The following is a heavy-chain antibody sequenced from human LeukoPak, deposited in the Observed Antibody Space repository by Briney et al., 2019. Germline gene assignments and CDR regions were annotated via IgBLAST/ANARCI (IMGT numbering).Heavy chain of an antibody. J-gene: IGHJ4*02. Sequence: SETLSLTCTDSGGSIRSYYWSWIRQPPGKGLEWIGYIYYSGSTNYNPSLKSRVSISVDTSKNQFSLKLSSVTAADTAAYYCARTGSTVTMLYPFDHWGQGTLVTVSS. CDR3: ARTGSTVTMLYPFDH. D-gene: IGHD4-17*01. CDR2: IYYSGST. CDR1: GGSIRSYY. V-gene: IGHV4-59*01.